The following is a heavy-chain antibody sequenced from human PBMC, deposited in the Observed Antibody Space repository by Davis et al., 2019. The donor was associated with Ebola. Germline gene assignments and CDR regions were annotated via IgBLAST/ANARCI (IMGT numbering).Heavy chain of an antibody. CDR3: ARGYYDSTGNRYFDF. CDR1: GFIVSDKY. Sequence: GGFLRLSCAASGFIVSDKYMSWVRQAPGKGLEWVSVIYRDGRTYYADSVKGRFTISRDNSKNTLYLQINSLRAEDTAVYYCARGYYDSTGNRYFDFWGRGTLVTVSS. D-gene: IGHD3-22*01. V-gene: IGHV3-53*05. J-gene: IGHJ2*01. CDR2: IYRDGRT.